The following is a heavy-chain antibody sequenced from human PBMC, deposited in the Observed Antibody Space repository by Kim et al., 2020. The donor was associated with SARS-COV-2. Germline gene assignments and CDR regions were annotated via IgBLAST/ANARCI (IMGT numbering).Heavy chain of an antibody. V-gene: IGHV3-21*01. D-gene: IGHD3-22*01. Sequence: GGSLRLSCAASGFTFSSYSMNWVRQAPGKGLEWVSSISSSSSYIYYADSVKGRFTISRDNAKNSLYLQMNSLRAEDTAVYYCASAHLVYDSSGYYYYWGQGTLVTVSS. J-gene: IGHJ4*02. CDR3: ASAHLVYDSSGYYYY. CDR1: GFTFSSYS. CDR2: ISSSSSYI.